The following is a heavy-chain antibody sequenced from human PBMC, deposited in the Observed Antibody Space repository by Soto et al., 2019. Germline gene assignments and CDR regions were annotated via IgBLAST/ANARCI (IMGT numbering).Heavy chain of an antibody. Sequence: XGSLRVTSAASRFTFSNACMSWVRQAPGKGLDWVGLIKSKTDGGTTDYAAPVKGRFTISRDDSKNTLYLQMNSLKTEDTAVYYCTKDWNYAFAFDIWGQGTMVTVSS. CDR2: IKSKTDGGTT. CDR3: TKDWNYAFAFDI. D-gene: IGHD1-7*01. V-gene: IGHV3-15*01. J-gene: IGHJ3*02. CDR1: RFTFSNAC.